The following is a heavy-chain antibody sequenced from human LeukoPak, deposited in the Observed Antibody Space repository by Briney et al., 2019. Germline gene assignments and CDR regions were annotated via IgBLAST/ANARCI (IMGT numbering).Heavy chain of an antibody. V-gene: IGHV4-39*06. CDR3: ARDAYSSSWYP. J-gene: IGHJ5*02. Sequence: TTSETLSLTCTVSGGSISSSSHYWGWLRQPPGKGLEWIGSIYYSGSTYYNPSLKSRVTISVDTSKNQFPLKLSSVTAADTAVYYCARDAYSSSWYPWGQGTLVTVSS. CDR1: GGSISSSSHY. D-gene: IGHD6-13*01. CDR2: IYYSGST.